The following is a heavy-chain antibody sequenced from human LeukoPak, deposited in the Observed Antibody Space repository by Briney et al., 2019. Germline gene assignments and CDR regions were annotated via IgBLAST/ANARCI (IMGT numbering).Heavy chain of an antibody. Sequence: GGSPRLSCAASGFTFSSYAMSWVRQAPGKGLEWVSDISGSGGSTYHADSVKGRFTISRDNSRNTLYLQMNSLRAEDTAVYYCAKVGGSGTYYEVDYWGQGTLVTVSS. V-gene: IGHV3-23*01. CDR1: GFTFSSYA. CDR3: AKVGGSGTYYEVDY. D-gene: IGHD3-10*01. J-gene: IGHJ4*02. CDR2: ISGSGGST.